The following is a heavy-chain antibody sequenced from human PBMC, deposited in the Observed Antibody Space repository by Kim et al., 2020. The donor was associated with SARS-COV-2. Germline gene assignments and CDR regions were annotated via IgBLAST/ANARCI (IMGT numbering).Heavy chain of an antibody. D-gene: IGHD3-16*01. J-gene: IGHJ4*02. V-gene: IGHV4-31*03. CDR1: GGAIRSSGYY. CDR3: ARGNPGTYYFDS. CDR2: IHYSGTT. Sequence: TLSLTCSVSGGAIRSSGYYWNWIRQHPGKGLEWIGYIHYSGTTTYNPSLKSRVTISVDTSKNQFSLKLSSVTAADTAVYNCARGNPGTYYFDSWGQGTQVTVSS.